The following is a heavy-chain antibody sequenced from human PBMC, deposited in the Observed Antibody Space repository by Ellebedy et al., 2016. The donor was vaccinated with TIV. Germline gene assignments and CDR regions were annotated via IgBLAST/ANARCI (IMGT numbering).Heavy chain of an antibody. CDR2: ISASGGST. CDR3: GKEELVAVTPYLDY. V-gene: IGHV3-23*01. Sequence: GESLKISCVASGFTFSSYALTWVRQAPGKGLEWVSAISASGGSTYYADSVKGRLTISRDNSKNTVYLQMNSLRAEDTAVYYCGKEELVAVTPYLDYWGQGTLVTVSS. D-gene: IGHD2-15*01. CDR1: GFTFSSYA. J-gene: IGHJ4*02.